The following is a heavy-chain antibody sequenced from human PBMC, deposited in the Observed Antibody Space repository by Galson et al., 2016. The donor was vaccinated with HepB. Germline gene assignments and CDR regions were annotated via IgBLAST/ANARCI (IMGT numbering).Heavy chain of an antibody. CDR1: GYRFTNYW. V-gene: IGHV5-51*01. J-gene: IGHJ4*02. CDR2: IYPGDSDT. CDR3: ARQDDSSAHWGHYFDY. D-gene: IGHD3-22*01. Sequence: QSGAEVKKPGESLKISCQGSGYRFTNYWLGWVRQTPGKGLEWMGIIYPGDSDTRQSPSFQGQVTISADRSTSTAYLQWSSLKASDSGMYYCARQDDSSAHWGHYFDYWGQGTLVTVSS.